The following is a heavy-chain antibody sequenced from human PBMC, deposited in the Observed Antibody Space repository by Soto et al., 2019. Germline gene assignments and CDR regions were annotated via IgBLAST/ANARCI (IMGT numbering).Heavy chain of an antibody. CDR1: GGTFSSYA. Sequence: QVQLVQSGAEVKKPGSSVKVSCKASGGTFSSYAISWVRQAPGQGLEWMGGIIPIFGTANYAQKFQGRVTITADESTSTAYMELSSLRSDDTAVYYCAVRANGVTQRYYYYGMDVWGQGTTVTVSS. D-gene: IGHD3-10*01. J-gene: IGHJ6*02. CDR3: AVRANGVTQRYYYYGMDV. CDR2: IIPIFGTA. V-gene: IGHV1-69*12.